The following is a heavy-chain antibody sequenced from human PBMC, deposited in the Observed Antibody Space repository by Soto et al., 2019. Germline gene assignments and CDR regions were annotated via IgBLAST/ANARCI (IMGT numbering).Heavy chain of an antibody. CDR2: ISGSGGST. Sequence: GGSLRLSCAASGFTFSSYAMSWVRQAPGKGLEWVSAISGSGGSTYYADSVKGRFTISRDNSKNTLYLQMNSLRAEDTAVYYCAKDTYFDWGYYYYMDVWGKGTTVTVSS. D-gene: IGHD3-9*01. V-gene: IGHV3-23*01. CDR1: GFTFSSYA. J-gene: IGHJ6*03. CDR3: AKDTYFDWGYYYYMDV.